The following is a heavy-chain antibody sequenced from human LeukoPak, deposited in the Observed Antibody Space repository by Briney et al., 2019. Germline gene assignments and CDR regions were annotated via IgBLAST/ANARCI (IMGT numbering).Heavy chain of an antibody. J-gene: IGHJ4*02. Sequence: PGGSLRLSCVASGFTFSSYSMHWVRQAPGKGLDWVAVISYDGNNKYYADSVKGRFTISRDNSKNTLYLQMNSLRAEDTAVYYLAKGGSTTVTTIYFDYWGQGTLVTVSS. V-gene: IGHV3-30*18. CDR1: GFTFSSYS. CDR2: ISYDGNNK. CDR3: AKGGSTTVTTIYFDY. D-gene: IGHD4-17*01.